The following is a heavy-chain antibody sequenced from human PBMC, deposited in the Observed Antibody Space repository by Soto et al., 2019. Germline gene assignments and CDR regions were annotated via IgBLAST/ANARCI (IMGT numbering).Heavy chain of an antibody. CDR1: GTSSSHYY. D-gene: IGHD6-19*01. CDR3: ARGSGWLDY. Sequence: PSETLSLTCSISGTSSSHYYWTWIRQPPGGGLEWIGYAFYDGDADCNPSLEARVTMSVDASKNLVSLNLKSVTAADTARYYCARGSGWLDYWGPGSLVTVSS. J-gene: IGHJ4*02. CDR2: AFYDGDA. V-gene: IGHV4-59*01.